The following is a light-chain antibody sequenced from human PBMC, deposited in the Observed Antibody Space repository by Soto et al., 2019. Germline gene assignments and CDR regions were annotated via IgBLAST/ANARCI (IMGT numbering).Light chain of an antibody. J-gene: IGKJ1*01. CDR2: KAS. CDR1: QTISSW. V-gene: IGKV1-5*03. CDR3: QHYNSYSEA. Sequence: IQMTQSPSTLSGSVGDTVTITCRASQTISSWLAWYQQKPGKAPKLLIYKASTLKSGVPSRFSGSGSGTEFTLTISSLQPDDFATYYCQHYNSYSEAFGQGA.